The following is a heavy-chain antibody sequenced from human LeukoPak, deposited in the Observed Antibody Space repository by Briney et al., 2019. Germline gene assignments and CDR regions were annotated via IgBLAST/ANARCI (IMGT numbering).Heavy chain of an antibody. CDR1: GGSMSSSSHY. V-gene: IGHV4-39*01. CDR2: IYYSGST. J-gene: IGHJ3*02. D-gene: IGHD2-21*02. CDR3: ERNMTALSRLDVFDI. Sequence: SETLSLTCTVSGGSMSSSSHYWGWNRQSQGKGLEWNGSIYYSGSTYYYPSLKSPIFISAYTSKNPFSLELRSVTATATAIYYCERNMTALSRLDVFDIWGPGTMVTVSS.